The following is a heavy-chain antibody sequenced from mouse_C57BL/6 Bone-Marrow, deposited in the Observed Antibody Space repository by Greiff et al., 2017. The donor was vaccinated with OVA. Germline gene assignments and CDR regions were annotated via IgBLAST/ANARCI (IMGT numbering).Heavy chain of an antibody. J-gene: IGHJ3*01. D-gene: IGHD1-1*01. Sequence: VQLQQSGAELVRPGASVKLSCKASGYTFTDYYINWVKQRPGQGLEWIARIYPGSGNTYYNEKFKGKATLTAEKSSSTAYMQLSSLTSEDSAVYFCARGYGREGGFAYWGQGTLVTVSA. CDR1: GYTFTDYY. CDR3: ARGYGREGGFAY. V-gene: IGHV1-76*01. CDR2: IYPGSGNT.